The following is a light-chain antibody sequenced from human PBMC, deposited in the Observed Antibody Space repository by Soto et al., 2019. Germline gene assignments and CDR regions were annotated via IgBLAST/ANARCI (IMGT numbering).Light chain of an antibody. CDR3: QQLHSYTIA. CDR1: PRVSSD. J-gene: IGKJ5*01. Sequence: ETVMTQSPVTLSVSPGDPATLSCRASPRVSSDLAWYHPKPGQAPRLLLYFASSFQSVVPSRFTGSGSGIDFNLTIIRLQPEDFATYYCQQLHSYTIAFGQGTRPDNK. V-gene: IGKV3-15*01. CDR2: FAS.